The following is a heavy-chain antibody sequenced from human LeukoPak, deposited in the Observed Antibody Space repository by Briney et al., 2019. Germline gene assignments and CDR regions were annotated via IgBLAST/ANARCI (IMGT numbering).Heavy chain of an antibody. CDR2: IIPIFGTA. Sequence: SEKVSCKASGGTFSSYAISWVRQAPGQGLEWMGGIIPIFGTANYAQKFQGRVTITTDESTSTAYMELSSLRSEDTAVYYCARERGSGYTQRRSDAFDIWGQGTMVTVSS. D-gene: IGHD3-3*01. J-gene: IGHJ3*02. V-gene: IGHV1-69*05. CDR1: GGTFSSYA. CDR3: ARERGSGYTQRRSDAFDI.